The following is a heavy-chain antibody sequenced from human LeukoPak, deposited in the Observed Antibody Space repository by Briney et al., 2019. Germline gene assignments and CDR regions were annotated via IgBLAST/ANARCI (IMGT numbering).Heavy chain of an antibody. D-gene: IGHD2-2*01. CDR3: ARQGSSTTQLLAY. Sequence: SVKVSCKASGGTFSSYAISWERQAPGQGLEWMGRIIPIFGTANYAQKFQGRVTITTDESTSTAYMELSSLRSEDTAVYYCARQGSSTTQLLAYWGQGTLVTVSS. J-gene: IGHJ4*02. V-gene: IGHV1-69*05. CDR2: IIPIFGTA. CDR1: GGTFSSYA.